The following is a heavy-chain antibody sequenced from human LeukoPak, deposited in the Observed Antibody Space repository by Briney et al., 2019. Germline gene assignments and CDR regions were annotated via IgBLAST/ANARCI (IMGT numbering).Heavy chain of an antibody. J-gene: IGHJ5*02. CDR1: GFSFRSYW. CDR2: ISTDGTNT. D-gene: IGHD2-2*02. Sequence: GGSLRLSCAASGFSFRSYWMHWVRQAPWKGLVWVSRISTDGTNTGYADSVKGRFTISRDNAKNTLYLQMNSLRAEDTAVYYCARDPECDSTSCYIGPYNWFDPWGQGTLVTVSS. V-gene: IGHV3-74*01. CDR3: ARDPECDSTSCYIGPYNWFDP.